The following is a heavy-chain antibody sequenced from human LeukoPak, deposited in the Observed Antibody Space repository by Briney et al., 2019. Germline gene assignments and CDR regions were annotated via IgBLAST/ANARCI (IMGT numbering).Heavy chain of an antibody. CDR1: GGTFSSYT. D-gene: IGHD3-22*01. CDR2: IIPILGIA. V-gene: IGHV1-69*02. Sequence: ASVNVSCAASGGTFSSYTISWVRQAPGQGLEWMGRIIPILGIANYAQKFQGRVTITADKSTSTAYMELSGLRSEDTAVYYCARYVYYDSSGYPNYYFDYWGQGTLVTVSS. J-gene: IGHJ4*02. CDR3: ARYVYYDSSGYPNYYFDY.